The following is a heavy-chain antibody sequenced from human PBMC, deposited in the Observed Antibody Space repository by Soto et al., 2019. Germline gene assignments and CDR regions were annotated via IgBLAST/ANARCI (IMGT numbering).Heavy chain of an antibody. V-gene: IGHV1-24*01. Sequence: ASVKVSCXVSGYTLTELSMHWVRQAPGKGLEWMGGFDPEDGETIYAQKFQGRVTMTEDTSTDTAYMELSSLRSEDTAVYYCATVEEYDYGGNSGYFDYWGQGTLVTVSS. J-gene: IGHJ4*02. CDR1: GYTLTELS. D-gene: IGHD4-17*01. CDR2: FDPEDGET. CDR3: ATVEEYDYGGNSGYFDY.